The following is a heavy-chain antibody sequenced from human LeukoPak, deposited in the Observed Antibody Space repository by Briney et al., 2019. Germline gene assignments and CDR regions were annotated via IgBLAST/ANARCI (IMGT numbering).Heavy chain of an antibody. CDR2: ISSSGSTI. D-gene: IGHD3-22*01. Sequence: PGGSLRLSCAASGITFSSYGMSWVRQAPGKGLEWVSYISSSGSTIYYADSVKGRFTISRDNAKNSLYLQMNSLRAEDTAVYYCARDPEYYDSSGYRDWGQGTLVTVSS. CDR1: GITFSSYG. V-gene: IGHV3-48*04. CDR3: ARDPEYYDSSGYRD. J-gene: IGHJ4*02.